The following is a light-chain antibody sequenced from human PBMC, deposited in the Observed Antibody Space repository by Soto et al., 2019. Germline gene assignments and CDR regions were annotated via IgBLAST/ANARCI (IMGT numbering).Light chain of an antibody. J-gene: IGKJ1*01. CDR2: GAS. CDR1: QSVSSSY. Sequence: EIVLTQSPGTLFLSPGERATLSCRASQSVSSSYLAWYQQKPGQAPRLLIYGASSRATGIPDRFSGSGSGTDFTLTISRLEPEEFAVYYYQQYDTSPRTFGQGTKVEMK. V-gene: IGKV3-20*01. CDR3: QQYDTSPRT.